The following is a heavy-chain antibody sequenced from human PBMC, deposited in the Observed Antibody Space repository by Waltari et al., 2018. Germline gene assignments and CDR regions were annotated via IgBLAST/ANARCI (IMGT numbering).Heavy chain of an antibody. CDR2: TIPIVGTA. D-gene: IGHD2-15*01. V-gene: IGHV1-69*14. Sequence: QVQLVQSGAEVKKPGSSVKVSCKASGGTFSSYAISWVRQAPGQGLEWMGGTIPIVGTANYAQKCQGRVTITADKSTSTAYMELSSLRSEDTAVYYCARTAGCSGGSCYPRRVFDYWGQGTLVTVSS. CDR1: GGTFSSYA. J-gene: IGHJ4*02. CDR3: ARTAGCSGGSCYPRRVFDY.